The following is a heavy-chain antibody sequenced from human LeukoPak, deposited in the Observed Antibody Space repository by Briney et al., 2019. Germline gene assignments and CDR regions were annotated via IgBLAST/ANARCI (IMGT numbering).Heavy chain of an antibody. J-gene: IGHJ6*02. D-gene: IGHD2/OR15-2a*01. CDR1: GYTFTSYY. V-gene: IGHV1-46*01. CDR3: ARGRKYSWSEFVYYYYGMDV. Sequence: GASVKVSCKASGYTFTSYYMHWVRQAPGQGLEWMGIINPSGGSTSYAQKFQGRVTMTRDTSTSTVYMELSSLRSEDTAVYYCARGRKYSWSEFVYYYYGMDVWGQGTTVTVSS. CDR2: INPSGGST.